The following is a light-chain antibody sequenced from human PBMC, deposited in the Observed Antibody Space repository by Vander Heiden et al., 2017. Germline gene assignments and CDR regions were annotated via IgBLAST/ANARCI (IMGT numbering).Light chain of an antibody. CDR1: NTGTKN. CDR3: HVWDITRRGV. V-gene: IGLV3-9*01. J-gene: IGLJ2*01. CDR2: MYI. Sequence: SSKLTQPLPVSVALGQTARITCGGNNTGTKNVHWYQQKPGQAPVLVIYMYINRPPGILEGFSGSNTGNTATRTIGRAQDGDEADYDCHVWDITRRGVFGGGTKVTVL.